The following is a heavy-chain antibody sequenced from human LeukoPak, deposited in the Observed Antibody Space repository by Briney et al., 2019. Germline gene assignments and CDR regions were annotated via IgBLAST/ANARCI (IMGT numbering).Heavy chain of an antibody. CDR1: GFTFSSYS. Sequence: GGSLRLSCAASGFTFSSYSMNWVRQAPGKGLEWVSSISSSSSYIYYADSVKGRFTISRDNAKNSLYLQMNSLRAEDTAVYYCAKYSGYDYYFDYWGQGTLVTVSS. CDR2: ISSSSSYI. CDR3: AKYSGYDYYFDY. D-gene: IGHD5-12*01. J-gene: IGHJ4*02. V-gene: IGHV3-21*04.